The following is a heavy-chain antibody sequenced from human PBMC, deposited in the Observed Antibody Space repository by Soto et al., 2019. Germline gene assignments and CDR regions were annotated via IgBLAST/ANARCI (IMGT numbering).Heavy chain of an antibody. J-gene: IGHJ6*02. D-gene: IGHD3-3*01. CDR1: GFTFDSYA. Sequence: VGSLRLSCAASGFTFDSYAMSWVRQAPGKGLEWVSAISGSGSSTYYADSVKGRFTISRDNSKNTLYLQMTSLRAEDTAIYHCAKDLWEWLLYGLDVWGPGTTVTVSS. CDR2: ISGSGSST. V-gene: IGHV3-23*01. CDR3: AKDLWEWLLYGLDV.